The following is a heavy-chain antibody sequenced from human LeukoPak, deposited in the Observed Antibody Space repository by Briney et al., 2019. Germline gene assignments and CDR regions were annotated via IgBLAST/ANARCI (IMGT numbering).Heavy chain of an antibody. J-gene: IGHJ6*02. CDR1: GFTFSTYT. CDR3: AKEVLAARPNYYYYGMDV. Sequence: GGSLRLSCAASGFTFSTYTMSWVRQAPGKGLEWVSAISGSGGTTYYADSVKGRFTISRDNSKNTLYLQMNSLRAGDTAVYFCAKEVLAARPNYYYYGMDVWGQGTTVTVS. V-gene: IGHV3-23*01. D-gene: IGHD6-6*01. CDR2: ISGSGGTT.